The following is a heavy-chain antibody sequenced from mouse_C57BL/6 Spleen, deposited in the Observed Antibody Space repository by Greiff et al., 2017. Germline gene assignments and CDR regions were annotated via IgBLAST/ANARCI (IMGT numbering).Heavy chain of an antibody. V-gene: IGHV1-52*01. J-gene: IGHJ1*03. CDR2: IDPSDSET. CDR1: GYTFTSYW. Sequence: QVQLQQPGAELVRPGSSVKLSCKASGYTFTSYWMHWVKQRPIQGLEWIGNIDPSDSETHYNQKFKDKATLTVDKSSSTAYMQLSSLTCEDSAVYYGARTLTTVETDWYFDVWGTGTTVTVSS. CDR3: ARTLTTVETDWYFDV. D-gene: IGHD1-1*01.